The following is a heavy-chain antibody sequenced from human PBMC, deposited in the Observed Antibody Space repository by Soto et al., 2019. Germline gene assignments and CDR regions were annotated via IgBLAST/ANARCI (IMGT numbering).Heavy chain of an antibody. CDR2: IIPIFGTA. V-gene: IGHV1-69*01. Sequence: QVQLVQSGAEVKKPGSSVKVSCKASGGTFSSYAISWVRQAPGQGLEWMGGIIPIFGTANYAQKFQGRVTITADEYTSTAYMELSSLRSDDTAVYYCARDPEVYCSSTSCAIMDVWGQGTTVTVSS. D-gene: IGHD2-2*01. J-gene: IGHJ6*02. CDR3: ARDPEVYCSSTSCAIMDV. CDR1: GGTFSSYA.